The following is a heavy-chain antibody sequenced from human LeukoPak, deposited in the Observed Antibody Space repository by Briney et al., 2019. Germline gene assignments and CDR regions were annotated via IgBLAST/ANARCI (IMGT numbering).Heavy chain of an antibody. Sequence: GGSLRLSCAASRFTFNTYWMHWVRQAPGKGLVWVSRIDSDGYSTAYADSVKGRFTISRDNAKNTLYLQMNSLRAEDTAVYYCASEGTTGTTWGPGYWGQGTLVTVSS. D-gene: IGHD1-1*01. V-gene: IGHV3-74*01. J-gene: IGHJ4*02. CDR2: IDSDGYST. CDR3: ASEGTTGTTWGPGY. CDR1: RFTFNTYW.